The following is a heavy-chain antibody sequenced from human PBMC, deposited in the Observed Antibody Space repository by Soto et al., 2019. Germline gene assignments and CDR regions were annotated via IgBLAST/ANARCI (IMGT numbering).Heavy chain of an antibody. D-gene: IGHD3-22*01. CDR3: AKCSGYSPPYYYGMDV. V-gene: IGHV3-23*01. CDR1: GFTFSSYA. Sequence: GGSLRLSCAASGFTFSSYAMSWVRQAPGKGLEWVSAISGSGGSTYYADSVKGRFTISRDNSKNTLYLQMNSLRAEDTAVYYCAKCSGYSPPYYYGMDVWGQGTTVTVSS. CDR2: ISGSGGST. J-gene: IGHJ6*02.